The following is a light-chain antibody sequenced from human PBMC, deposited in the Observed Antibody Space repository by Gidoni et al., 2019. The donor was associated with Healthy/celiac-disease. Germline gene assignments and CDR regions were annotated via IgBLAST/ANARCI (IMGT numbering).Light chain of an antibody. Sequence: QSVLTQPLSVSGAPGQRVTISCTGSSSNIGAGYDVHWYPQLPGTAPKLLIYGNSNRPSGVPDRFSGSKSGTSASLAITGLQAEDEADYYCQSYDSSLSGSKVFGGGTKLTVL. CDR2: GNS. J-gene: IGLJ3*02. V-gene: IGLV1-40*01. CDR1: SSNIGAGYD. CDR3: QSYDSSLSGSKV.